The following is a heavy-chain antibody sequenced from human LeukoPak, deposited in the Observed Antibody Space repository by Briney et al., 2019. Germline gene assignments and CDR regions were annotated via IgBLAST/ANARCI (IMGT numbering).Heavy chain of an antibody. D-gene: IGHD4-17*01. CDR1: GFTFSDYA. CDR2: ASHDEVGK. J-gene: IGHJ4*02. CDR3: AKDRGYGEHEPFES. V-gene: IGHV3-30*18. Sequence: GGSLRLSCVGSGFTFSDYAIHWVRQAPGRGLEWVAVASHDEVGKQFADSVKGRFTLSRDNSRDSLHLQMNRLRDEDTGVYYCAKDRGYGEHEPFESWGQGSQVTVSS.